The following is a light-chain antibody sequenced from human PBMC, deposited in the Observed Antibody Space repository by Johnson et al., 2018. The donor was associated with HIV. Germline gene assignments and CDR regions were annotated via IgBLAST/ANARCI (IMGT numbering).Light chain of an antibody. J-gene: IGLJ1*01. V-gene: IGLV1-51*01. CDR1: SSNIGNNY. CDR2: DNN. CDR3: GTWDTSLSARGV. Sequence: QSVLTQPPSVSAAPGQKVTISCSGSSSNIGNNYVSWYQQLLGTAPKLLIYDNNKRPSGIPDRFSGSKSGTSATLGITGLQTGDEADYYCGTWDTSLSARGVFGTGTKVTVL.